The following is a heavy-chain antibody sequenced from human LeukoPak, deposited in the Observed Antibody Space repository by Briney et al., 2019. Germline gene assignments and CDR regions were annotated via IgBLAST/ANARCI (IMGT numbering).Heavy chain of an antibody. J-gene: IGHJ3*02. D-gene: IGHD2-21*01. Sequence: SETLSLTCTVSGGSISSGSYYWSWIRQPAGKGLEWIGRIYTSGSTNYNPSLKSRVTISVDTSENQFSLKLSSVTAADTAVYYCARDRLFNSIWGQGTMVTVSS. CDR2: IYTSGST. CDR3: ARDRLFNSI. V-gene: IGHV4-61*02. CDR1: GGSISSGSYY.